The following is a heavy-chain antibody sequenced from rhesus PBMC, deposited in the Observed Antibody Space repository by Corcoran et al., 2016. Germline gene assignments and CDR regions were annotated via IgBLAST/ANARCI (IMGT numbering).Heavy chain of an antibody. V-gene: IGHV3-54*02. CDR3: ARDIAADGNWYFDL. D-gene: IGHD6-25*01. CDR1: GFTFTNYG. J-gene: IGHJ2*01. CDR2: ISFDGNKK. Sequence: EVQLVESGGGLVQPGGSLRRSCAASGFTFTNYGIHGVRKAPGKGLEWVAVISFDGNKKYYADSVKVRFTISRDNSNNILYLQMNNLKLEDTAVYYCARDIAADGNWYFDLWGPGTPITISS.